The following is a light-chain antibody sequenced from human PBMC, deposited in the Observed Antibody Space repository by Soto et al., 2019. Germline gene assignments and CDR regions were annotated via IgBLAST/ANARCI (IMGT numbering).Light chain of an antibody. CDR2: AAS. CDR3: QQGYNSFMYT. CDR1: QSISTY. J-gene: IGKJ2*01. V-gene: IGKV1-39*01. Sequence: DIQMTQSPSTLSGSVGDRVTITCRASQSISTYLNWYQQKPGKAPKLLIYAASSLHSGVPSRFRGSGSGTDFTLTIESLQPEDLATYFCQQGYNSFMYTFGQGTKVDIK.